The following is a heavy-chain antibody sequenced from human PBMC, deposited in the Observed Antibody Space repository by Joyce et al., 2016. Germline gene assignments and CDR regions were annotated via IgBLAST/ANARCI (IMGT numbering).Heavy chain of an antibody. V-gene: IGHV5-10-1*03. J-gene: IGHJ4*02. Sequence: EVQLVQSGAEVKKPGEPLRISCKGSGYSFSSYWITWVRQVPGKGLEWMGRIDPSDSYTYYSPSFQGHVTISVDKSITTAYLQWTTLKASDTATYYCARRPYSGYETLDYWGQGTPLTVSS. CDR3: ARRPYSGYETLDY. CDR1: GYSFSSYW. CDR2: IDPSDSYT. D-gene: IGHD5-12*01.